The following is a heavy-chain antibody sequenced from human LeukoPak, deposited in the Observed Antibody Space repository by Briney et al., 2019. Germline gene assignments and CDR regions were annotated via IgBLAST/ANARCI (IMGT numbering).Heavy chain of an antibody. CDR2: INPNSGGT. Sequence: ASVKVSCKASGYTFTGYYMHWVRQAPGHGLEWMGRINPNSGGTNYAQRFQGRVTMTRDTSISTAYVELSRLRSDDTAVYYCARPRRGSSWYDYWGQGTLVTVSS. CDR3: ARPRRGSSWYDY. CDR1: GYTFTGYY. J-gene: IGHJ4*02. V-gene: IGHV1-2*06. D-gene: IGHD6-13*01.